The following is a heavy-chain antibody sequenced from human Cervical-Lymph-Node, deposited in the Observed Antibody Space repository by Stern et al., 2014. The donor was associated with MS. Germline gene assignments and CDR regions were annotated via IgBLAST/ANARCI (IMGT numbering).Heavy chain of an antibody. V-gene: IGHV1-3*01. Sequence: VQLVQFGDEVKKPGAPMTISCKTSGYNFIDHAIHWVRQAPGQRLEWMGWINGGPVTTKYSQKFQGRVSFTRDKAASAAYMDLSSLSPDDTAVYYCARQPDYSDFLDFWGQGTLVTVSS. CDR1: GYNFIDHA. J-gene: IGHJ4*02. CDR2: INGGPVTT. CDR3: ARQPDYSDFLDF. D-gene: IGHD4-11*01.